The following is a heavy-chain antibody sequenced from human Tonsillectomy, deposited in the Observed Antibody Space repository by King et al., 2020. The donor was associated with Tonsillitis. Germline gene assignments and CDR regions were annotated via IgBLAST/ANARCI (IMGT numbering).Heavy chain of an antibody. Sequence: GQLVQSGAEVKEPGASLKVSCKASGYSFTNYYMHWVRQAPGQRLEWMGLINPSGTGTGYAQNFQGRITMTRDMSTGTDYMELSSLRSDDTAVYYCAREGGPFRHFDLWGRGTLVTVSS. CDR2: INPSGTGT. J-gene: IGHJ2*01. V-gene: IGHV1-46*01. CDR1: GYSFTNYY. CDR3: AREGGPFRHFDL. D-gene: IGHD2/OR15-2a*01.